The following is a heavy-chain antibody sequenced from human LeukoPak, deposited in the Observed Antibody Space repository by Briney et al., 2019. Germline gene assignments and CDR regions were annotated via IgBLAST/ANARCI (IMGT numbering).Heavy chain of an antibody. D-gene: IGHD4-17*01. V-gene: IGHV3-21*01. CDR2: ISSSSSYI. CDR1: GFTFSSYS. J-gene: IGHJ4*02. Sequence: GSLRLSCAASGFTFSSYSMNWVRQAPGKGLEWVSSISSSSSYIYYADSVEGRFTISRDNAKNSLYLQMNSLRAEDTAVYYCARGAYGDYNWGQGTLVTVSS. CDR3: ARGAYGDYN.